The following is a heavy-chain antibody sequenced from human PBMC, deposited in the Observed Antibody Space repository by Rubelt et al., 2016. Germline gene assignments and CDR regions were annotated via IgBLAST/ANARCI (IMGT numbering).Heavy chain of an antibody. Sequence: QVQLVQSGAEVKKPGASVKVSCKASGYTFTGYYMHWVRQAPGQGLEWMGWINPNSGGTNYARKFKGGVTMTRETSISTAYMELSRLRSDDTAVYYCARGSWFRGAFDIWGQGTMVTVSS. CDR3: ARGSWFRGAFDI. CDR2: INPNSGGT. V-gene: IGHV1-2*02. D-gene: IGHD6-13*01. CDR1: GYTFTGYY. J-gene: IGHJ3*02.